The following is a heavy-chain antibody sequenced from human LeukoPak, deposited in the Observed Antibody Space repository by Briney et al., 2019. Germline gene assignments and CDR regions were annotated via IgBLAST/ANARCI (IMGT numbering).Heavy chain of an antibody. V-gene: IGHV4-39*07. D-gene: IGHD3-22*01. J-gene: IGHJ4*02. CDR2: IYYSGST. CDR3: ARVHYDSSGYYLYFDY. Sequence: SETLSLTCTVSGGSISSISYYWGWIRQPPGKGLEWIGSIYYSGSTYYNPSLKSRVTISEDTSKNQFSLKLSSVTAADTAVYYCARVHYDSSGYYLYFDYWGQGTLVTVSS. CDR1: GGSISSISYY.